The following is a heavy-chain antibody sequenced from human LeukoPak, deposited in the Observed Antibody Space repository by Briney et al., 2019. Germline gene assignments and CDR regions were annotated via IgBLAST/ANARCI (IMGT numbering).Heavy chain of an antibody. CDR3: AREQRRGLSGSLGGLFASYYTYYYMDV. CDR1: GYTFSKYY. CDR2: INPSDGAT. Sequence: ASVKVSCKASGYTFSKYYIHWVRQAPGQGLEGMGMINPSDGATTYAQRFQGRVTMTRDMSTTTVYMGLGSLRSEDTAVYFCAREQRRGLSGSLGGLFASYYTYYYMDVWGRGTTVTVSS. J-gene: IGHJ6*03. V-gene: IGHV1-46*01. D-gene: IGHD3-16*01.